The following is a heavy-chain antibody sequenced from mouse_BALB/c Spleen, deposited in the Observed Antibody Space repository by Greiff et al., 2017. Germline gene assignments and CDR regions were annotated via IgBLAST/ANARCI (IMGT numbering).Heavy chain of an antibody. D-gene: IGHD2-1*01. CDR1: GFTFSSYA. V-gene: IGHV5-6-5*01. CDR3: ARADGNYWYYFDY. CDR2: ISSGGST. J-gene: IGHJ2*01. Sequence: EVKLMESGGGLVKPGGSLKLSCAASGFTFSSYAMSWVRQTPEKRLEWVASISSGGSTYYPDSVKGRFTISRDNARNILYLQMSSLRSEDTAMYYCARADGNYWYYFDYWGQGTTLTVSS.